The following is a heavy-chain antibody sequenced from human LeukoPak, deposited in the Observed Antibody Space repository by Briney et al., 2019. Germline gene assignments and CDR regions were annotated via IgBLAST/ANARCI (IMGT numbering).Heavy chain of an antibody. Sequence: GASVKVSCKASGGTFSSYAISWVRQAPGQGLEWMGGIIPIFGTANYAQKFQGRVTITADESTSTAYMELSSLRSEDTAVYYCARVVGALAGWFDPWGQGTLVTVPS. CDR3: ARVVGALAGWFDP. D-gene: IGHD1-26*01. V-gene: IGHV1-69*13. CDR2: IIPIFGTA. CDR1: GGTFSSYA. J-gene: IGHJ5*02.